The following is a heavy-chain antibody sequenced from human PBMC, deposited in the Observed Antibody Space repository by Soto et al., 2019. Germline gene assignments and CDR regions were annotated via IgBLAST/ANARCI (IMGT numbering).Heavy chain of an antibody. CDR3: ARGQGYCSGGICYYYYYGMDV. D-gene: IGHD2-15*01. CDR1: GGTFSSDA. J-gene: IGHJ6*02. Sequence: ASVKVSCKASGGTFSSDAFSWVRQAPGQGLEWMGGIIPTSGTANYAQKFQGRATITADESTSTAYMELSSLTSEDTAVYFCARGQGYCSGGICYYYYYGMDVWGQGTTVTVSS. V-gene: IGHV1-69*13. CDR2: IIPTSGTA.